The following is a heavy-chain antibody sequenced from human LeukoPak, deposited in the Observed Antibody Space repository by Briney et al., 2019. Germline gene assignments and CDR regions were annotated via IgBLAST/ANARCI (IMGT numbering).Heavy chain of an antibody. D-gene: IGHD5-18*01. J-gene: IGHJ4*02. CDR2: INHSGST. CDR1: GGSFSGYY. CDR3: ARAARRQLWSPYAFDY. V-gene: IGHV4-34*01. Sequence: SETLSLTCAVYGGSFSGYYWSWIRQPPGKGLEWIGEINHSGSTNYNPSLKSRVTIPVDTSKNQFSLKLSSVTAADTAVYYCARAARRQLWSPYAFDYWGQGTLVTVSS.